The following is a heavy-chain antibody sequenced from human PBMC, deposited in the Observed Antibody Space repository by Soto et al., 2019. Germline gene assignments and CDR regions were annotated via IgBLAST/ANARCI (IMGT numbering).Heavy chain of an antibody. D-gene: IGHD6-19*01. J-gene: IGHJ4*02. V-gene: IGHV4-59*01. CDR1: GGSISSYY. CDR3: ARSAGWYGDFDY. CDR2: IYYSGST. Sequence: QVQLQESGPGLVKPSETLSLTCTVSGGSISSYYWSWIRQPPGKGLEWIGYIYYSGSTNYNPSLNSRVTISVDTSKNQFSLKLSSVTAADTAVYYCARSAGWYGDFDYWGQGTLVTVSA.